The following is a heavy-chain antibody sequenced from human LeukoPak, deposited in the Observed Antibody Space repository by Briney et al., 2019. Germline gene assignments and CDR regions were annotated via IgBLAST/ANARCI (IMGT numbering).Heavy chain of an antibody. Sequence: ASVEVSCKASGYTFTGYYMHWVRQAPGQGLEWMGWINPNSGGTNYAQKFQGRVTMTRDTSISTAYMELSGLRSDDTAVYYCAREVVVAARSLYGMDVWGQGTTVTVSS. CDR3: AREVVVAARSLYGMDV. CDR1: GYTFTGYY. CDR2: INPNSGGT. V-gene: IGHV1-2*02. J-gene: IGHJ6*02. D-gene: IGHD2-15*01.